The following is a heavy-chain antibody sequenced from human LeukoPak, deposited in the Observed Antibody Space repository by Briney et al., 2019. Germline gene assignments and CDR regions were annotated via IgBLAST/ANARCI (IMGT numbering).Heavy chain of an antibody. Sequence: SETLSLTCTVSGGSISSYYWSWIRQPPGKGLEWIGYTYYSGSTNYNPSLKSRVTISVDTSKNQFSLKLSSVTAADTAVYYCARAPYYDILTGPRLKGNRYFDYWGQGTLVTVSS. CDR3: ARAPYYDILTGPRLKGNRYFDY. CDR2: TYYSGST. J-gene: IGHJ4*02. V-gene: IGHV4-59*01. CDR1: GGSISSYY. D-gene: IGHD3-9*01.